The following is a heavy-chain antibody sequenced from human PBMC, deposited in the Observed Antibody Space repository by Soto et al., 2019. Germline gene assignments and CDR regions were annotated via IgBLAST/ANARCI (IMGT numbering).Heavy chain of an antibody. Sequence: SETLSLTCTVSGGSISSYDWSWIRQPPGKGLEWIGYIYYSGSTNYNPSLKSRVTISVDTSKNQFSLKLSSVTAADTAVYYCARHYTFSSNFDYWGQGTLVTVSS. CDR1: GGSISSYD. J-gene: IGHJ4*02. CDR3: ARHYTFSSNFDY. D-gene: IGHD3-16*01. CDR2: IYYSGST. V-gene: IGHV4-59*08.